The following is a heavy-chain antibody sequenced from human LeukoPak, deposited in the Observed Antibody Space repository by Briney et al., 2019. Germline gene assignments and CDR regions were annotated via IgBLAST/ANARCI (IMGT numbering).Heavy chain of an antibody. CDR3: ARGGAYGDVDAFDI. D-gene: IGHD4-17*01. CDR1: GGSISSYY. Sequence: KTSETLSLTCTVSGGSISSYYWSWIRQPPGKGLEWIGYIYYTGSTNYKPSLKSRVTISVDTSKNQFSLKLRSVTAADTAVYYCARGGAYGDVDAFDIWGQGTMVTVSS. V-gene: IGHV4-59*01. CDR2: IYYTGST. J-gene: IGHJ3*02.